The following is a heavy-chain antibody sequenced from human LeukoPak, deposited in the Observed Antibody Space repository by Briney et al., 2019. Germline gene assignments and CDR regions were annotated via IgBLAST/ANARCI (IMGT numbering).Heavy chain of an antibody. CDR1: GFTFSSYW. J-gene: IGHJ3*01. V-gene: IGHV3-74*01. CDR2: SNSDGSTT. CDR3: ARANLGAFDV. D-gene: IGHD4/OR15-4a*01. Sequence: GGSLTLSCAASGFTFSSYWMLGVRHPPEKGGVWVYRSNSDGSTTNYADSVKGRFTISKDNARKTLFLQMNSLRAEDTAVYYCARANLGAFDVWGQGTMVTVSS.